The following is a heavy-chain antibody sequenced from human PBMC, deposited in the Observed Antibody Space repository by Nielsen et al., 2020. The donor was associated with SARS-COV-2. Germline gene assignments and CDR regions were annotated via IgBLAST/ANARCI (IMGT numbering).Heavy chain of an antibody. CDR1: GFTFSSYG. D-gene: IGHD3-22*01. J-gene: IGHJ4*02. CDR3: AKDFDSSGSFDY. Sequence: GESLKISCAASGFTFSSYGMHWVRQAPGKGLEWVAVISYDGSNKYYADSVKGRFTISRDNSKNTLYLQMNRLRAEDTAVYYCAKDFDSSGSFDYWGQGTLVTASS. CDR2: ISYDGSNK. V-gene: IGHV3-30*18.